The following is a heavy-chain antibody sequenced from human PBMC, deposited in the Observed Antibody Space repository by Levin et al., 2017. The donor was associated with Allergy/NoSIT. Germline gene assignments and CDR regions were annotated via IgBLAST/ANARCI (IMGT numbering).Heavy chain of an antibody. CDR3: AKDRGDIAVVGTASKHYYHGMDV. J-gene: IGHJ6*02. V-gene: IGHV3-74*01. Sequence: VASVKVSCAASGFSFNNYWMHWVRQAPGKGLVWVSRLNSDGSRTAYADSVKGRFTISRDNANNMLFLHMSSLRAEDTAIYYCAKDRGDIAVVGTASKHYYHGMDVWGQGTTVTVSS. D-gene: IGHD6-19*01. CDR2: LNSDGSRT. CDR1: GFSFNNYW.